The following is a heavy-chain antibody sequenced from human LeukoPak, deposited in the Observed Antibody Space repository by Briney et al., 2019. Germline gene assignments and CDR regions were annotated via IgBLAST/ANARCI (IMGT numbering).Heavy chain of an antibody. CDR2: IYYSGST. V-gene: IGHV4-39*01. J-gene: IGHJ4*02. Sequence: SETLSLTCTVSGGSISSSSYYWGWIRQPPGKGLEWIGSIYYSGSTYYNPSLKSRVTISVDTSKNQFSLKLSSVTAADTAVYYCARRGYRIQLWSSQYYFDYWGQGTLVTVSS. D-gene: IGHD5-18*01. CDR3: ARRGYRIQLWSSQYYFDY. CDR1: GGSISSSSYY.